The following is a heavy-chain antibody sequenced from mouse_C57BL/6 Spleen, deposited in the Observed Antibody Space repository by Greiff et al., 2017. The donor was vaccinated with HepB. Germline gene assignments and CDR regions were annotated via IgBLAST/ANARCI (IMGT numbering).Heavy chain of an antibody. CDR2: IYPGSGNT. Sequence: QVQLQQSGAELVRPGASVKLSCKASGYTFTDYYINWVKQRPGQGLEWIARIYPGSGNTYYNEKFKGKATLTAEKSSSTAYMQLSSLTSEDSAVYFCARERSAYYVYAMDYWGQGTSVTVSS. J-gene: IGHJ4*01. CDR1: GYTFTDYY. V-gene: IGHV1-76*01. CDR3: ARERSAYYVYAMDY. D-gene: IGHD1-1*01.